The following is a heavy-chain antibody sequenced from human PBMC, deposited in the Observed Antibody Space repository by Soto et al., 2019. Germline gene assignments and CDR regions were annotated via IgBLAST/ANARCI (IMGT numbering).Heavy chain of an antibody. D-gene: IGHD3-10*01. CDR3: ARLGRGLLWFGELTPYYYYGMDV. CDR1: GGSISSSSYY. Sequence: SETLSLTCTVSGGSISSSSYYWCWIRHPPGKGLEWIGSIYYSGSTYYNPSLKSRVTISVDTSKNQFSLKLSSVTAADTAVYYCARLGRGLLWFGELTPYYYYGMDVWGQGTTVT. CDR2: IYYSGST. V-gene: IGHV4-39*01. J-gene: IGHJ6*02.